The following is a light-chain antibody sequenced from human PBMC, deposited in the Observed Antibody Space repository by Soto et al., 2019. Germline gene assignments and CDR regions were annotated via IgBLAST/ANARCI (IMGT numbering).Light chain of an antibody. V-gene: IGLV2-14*01. Sequence: QSALTQPASVSGSPGQSITISCTGTSSDVGCYNFFSWYQHHPGKAPKFMIYEVSNRPSGVSNRFSGSKSGNTASLTISGLQAEDEADYYCSSYTSSNTVVIFGGGTKVTVL. CDR3: SSYTSSNTVVI. CDR2: EVS. CDR1: SSDVGCYNF. J-gene: IGLJ2*01.